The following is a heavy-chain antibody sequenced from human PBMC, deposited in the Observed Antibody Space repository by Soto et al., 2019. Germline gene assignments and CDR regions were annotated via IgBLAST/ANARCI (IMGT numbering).Heavy chain of an antibody. J-gene: IGHJ4*02. V-gene: IGHV3-23*01. CDR1: GFNFSNYA. CDR3: AKGRAITVFGVITPFDS. D-gene: IGHD3-3*01. CDR2: ISGNSGTT. Sequence: EVQLLESGGDFKQPGGFLRLSCEGSGFNFSNYALNWVRQAPGKRLEWVSVISGNSGTTYYAASVKGRFTISRDNSKKTLYLQMNSLRADDTAVYYCAKGRAITVFGVITPFDSWGQGTLVTVSS.